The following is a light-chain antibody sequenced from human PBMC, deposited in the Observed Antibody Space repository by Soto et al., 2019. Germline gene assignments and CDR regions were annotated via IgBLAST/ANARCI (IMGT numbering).Light chain of an antibody. CDR3: QQYNNWPAIT. J-gene: IGKJ1*01. CDR1: QSVSSN. V-gene: IGKV3D-15*01. CDR2: GAS. Sequence: EIVMTQSPATLSVSPGERATLSCRSSQSVSSNLAWYQQKPGQAPRLLIYGASTRATGIPARFSGSGSGTEFTLTISSLQSEDFAVYHCQQYNNWPAITFGQGTKVDI.